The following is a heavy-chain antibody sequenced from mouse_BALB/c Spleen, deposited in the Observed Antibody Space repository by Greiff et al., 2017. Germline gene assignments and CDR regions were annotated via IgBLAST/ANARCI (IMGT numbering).Heavy chain of an antibody. V-gene: IGHV5-17*02. Sequence: EVQLVESGGGLVQPGGSRKLSCAASGFTFSSFGMHWVRQAPEKGLEWVAYISSGSSTIYYADTVKGRFTISRDNPKNTLFLQMTSLRSEDTAMYYCARHDAGAMDYWGQGTSVTVSS. CDR1: GFTFSSFG. CDR3: ARHDAGAMDY. D-gene: IGHD2-3*01. CDR2: ISSGSSTI. J-gene: IGHJ4*01.